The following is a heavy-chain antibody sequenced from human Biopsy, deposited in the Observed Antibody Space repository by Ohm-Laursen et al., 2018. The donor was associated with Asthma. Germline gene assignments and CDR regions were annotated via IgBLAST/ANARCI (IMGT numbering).Heavy chain of an antibody. V-gene: IGHV3-53*01. CDR3: ARGDSSNWSHYYFDY. J-gene: IGHJ4*02. CDR2: IYSGGTS. D-gene: IGHD3-22*01. Sequence: GSLRLSCTASGFAVSRDYMFWVRQAPGKGLEWDSVIYSGGTSHTADSVRGRFTISRDYSKNTLYLQMHSLRAEDTAVYYCARGDSSNWSHYYFDYWGQGTLVTVSS. CDR1: GFAVSRDY.